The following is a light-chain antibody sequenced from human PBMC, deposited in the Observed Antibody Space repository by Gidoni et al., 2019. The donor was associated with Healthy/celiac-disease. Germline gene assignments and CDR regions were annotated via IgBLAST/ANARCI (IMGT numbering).Light chain of an antibody. CDR1: QSVSSN. CDR3: QQYNNWPPRYT. J-gene: IGKJ2*01. V-gene: IGKV3-15*01. Sequence: EIVMTQSPATLSVSPGERATLSCRASQSVSSNLAWYQQKPGQAPRLLIYGASTRATGIPASFSGSGSGTEFTLTISSLQSEDFAVYYCQQYNNWPPRYTFXQXTKLEIK. CDR2: GAS.